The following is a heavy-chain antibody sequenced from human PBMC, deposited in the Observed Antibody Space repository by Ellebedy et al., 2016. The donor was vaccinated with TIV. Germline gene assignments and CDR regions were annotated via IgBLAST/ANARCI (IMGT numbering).Heavy chain of an antibody. D-gene: IGHD3-22*01. CDR3: AKASGDSSGYYYYDY. V-gene: IGHV3-23*01. CDR2: ISGSGGST. J-gene: IGHJ4*02. Sequence: GESLKISCAASGFTFSSYAMSWVRQAPGKGLEWVSAISGSGGSTYYADSVKGRFTISRDNSKNTLYLQMNSLRAEDTAVYYCAKASGDSSGYYYYDYWGQGTLVTVSS. CDR1: GFTFSSYA.